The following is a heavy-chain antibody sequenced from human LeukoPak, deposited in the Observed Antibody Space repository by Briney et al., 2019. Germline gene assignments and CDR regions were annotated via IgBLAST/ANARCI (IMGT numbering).Heavy chain of an antibody. J-gene: IGHJ4*02. CDR3: ARRGEYEEYYYDSSGYYYFDY. V-gene: IGHV1-69*13. D-gene: IGHD3-22*01. CDR2: IIPIFGTA. Sequence: SVKVSCKASGYTFIDYYMHWVRQAPGQGLEWMGGIIPIFGTANYAQKFQGRVTITADESTSTAYMELSSLRSDDTAVYYCARRGEYEEYYYDSSGYYYFDYWGQGTLVTVSS. CDR1: GYTFIDYY.